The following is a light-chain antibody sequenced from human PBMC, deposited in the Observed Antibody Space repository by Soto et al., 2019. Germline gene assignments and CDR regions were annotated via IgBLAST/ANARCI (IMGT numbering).Light chain of an antibody. V-gene: IGKV1-39*01. Sequence: DIQMTQSPSSLSASVGDRVTITCRASQSISSYLNWYQQKPGKAPKLLIYAASSLQSGVPSMFSGSGSGTDFTLTISSLHPEDFATYYCQQSYSTPQTFGQGTKVEIK. CDR3: QQSYSTPQT. CDR1: QSISSY. J-gene: IGKJ1*01. CDR2: AAS.